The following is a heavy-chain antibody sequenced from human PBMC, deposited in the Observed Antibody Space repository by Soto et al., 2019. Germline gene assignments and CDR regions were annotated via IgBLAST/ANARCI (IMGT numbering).Heavy chain of an antibody. D-gene: IGHD6-13*01. Sequence: SETLSLTCTVSGGSISNYYWSWIRQPPGKGLEWIGYIYYSGSTNYNPSLKSRVTISVDTSKNQFSLKLSSVTAADTAVYYCASPIAAAGTGAFDIWGQGTKVTVSS. CDR2: IYYSGST. CDR3: ASPIAAAGTGAFDI. J-gene: IGHJ3*02. V-gene: IGHV4-59*01. CDR1: GGSISNYY.